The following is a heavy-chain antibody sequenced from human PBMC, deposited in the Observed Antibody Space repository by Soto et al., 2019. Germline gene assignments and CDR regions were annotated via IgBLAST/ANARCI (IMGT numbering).Heavy chain of an antibody. Sequence: EVQLVESGGGLVKPGGSLRLSCAASGFTFSSYSMNWVRQAPGKGLVWVSSISRNSDYIYYSDSVKGRFIISRDNASTSLYLHMNSLRAEDTAVYYCARVGAYFGEFDYFDYWGQGALVTVSS. V-gene: IGHV3-21*01. CDR3: ARVGAYFGEFDYFDY. CDR1: GFTFSSYS. J-gene: IGHJ4*02. D-gene: IGHD3-10*01. CDR2: ISRNSDYI.